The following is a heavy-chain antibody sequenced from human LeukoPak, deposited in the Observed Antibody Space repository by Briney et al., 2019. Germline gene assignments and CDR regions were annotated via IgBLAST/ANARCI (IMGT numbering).Heavy chain of an antibody. D-gene: IGHD6-13*01. CDR2: ISYDGSNK. CDR1: GFTFSSYS. Sequence: GGSLRLSCAASGFTFSSYSMNWVRQAPGKGLEWVAVISYDGSNKYYADSVKGRFTISRDNSKNTLYLQMNSLRAEDTAVYYCARSSSPHDYWGQGTLVTVSS. V-gene: IGHV3-30*03. J-gene: IGHJ4*02. CDR3: ARSSSPHDY.